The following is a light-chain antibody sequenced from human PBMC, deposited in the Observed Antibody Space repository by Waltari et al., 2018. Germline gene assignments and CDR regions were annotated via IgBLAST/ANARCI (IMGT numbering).Light chain of an antibody. CDR2: HNT. CDR1: TFNIGEGND. J-gene: IGLJ3*02. CDR3: QSYDSTVGGTV. V-gene: IGLV1-40*01. Sequence: QSPLTQPPSVSGAPGQTVTISCNGTTFNIGEGNDVHWYQQFPGTVPKVLIHHNTLRPSGVPDRFSASKSSTSASLAITGLQPDDEADYYCQSYDSTVGGTVFGGGTKVTV.